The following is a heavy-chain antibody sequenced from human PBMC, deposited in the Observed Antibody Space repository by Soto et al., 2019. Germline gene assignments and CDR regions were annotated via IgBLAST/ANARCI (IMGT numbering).Heavy chain of an antibody. Sequence: QVQLVQSGAEVKKPGASVKVSCKASGYRFTSYYLHWVRQAPGQGLEWMGTINPGGGTTTYAQQFQGRVTMTRVTSMSTVYMELSSLISEDTAVYFCARSHYSSTWSWFDPWGQGTLVSVSS. D-gene: IGHD6-13*01. V-gene: IGHV1-46*01. CDR1: GYRFTSYY. CDR3: ARSHYSSTWSWFDP. J-gene: IGHJ5*02. CDR2: INPGGGTT.